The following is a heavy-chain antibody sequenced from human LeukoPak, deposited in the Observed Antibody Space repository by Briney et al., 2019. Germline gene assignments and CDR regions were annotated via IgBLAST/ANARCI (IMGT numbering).Heavy chain of an antibody. D-gene: IGHD1-1*01. CDR2: ISSSSSTI. CDR3: ARIKLDEDPPYYYYMDV. V-gene: IGHV3-48*01. CDR1: GFTFSSYS. J-gene: IGHJ6*03. Sequence: GGSLRLSCAASGFTFSSYSMNWVRQAPGKGLEWVSSISSSSSTIYYADSVKGRFTISRDNAKNSLYLQMNSLRAEDTAVYYCARIKLDEDPPYYYYMDVWGKGTTVTVSS.